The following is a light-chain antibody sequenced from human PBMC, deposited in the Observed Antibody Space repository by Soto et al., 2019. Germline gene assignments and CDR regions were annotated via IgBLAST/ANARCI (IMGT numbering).Light chain of an antibody. CDR2: EVT. V-gene: IGLV2-14*01. Sequence: QSALTQPASVSGAPGRSITISCTGTSTDIGAYNYVSGYQQHPGKAPKLLIYEVTNRPSGVSNRFSGSKSGNTASLTISGLQAEDEANYYCNSYTTLSNRVFGTGTKVTV. J-gene: IGLJ1*01. CDR1: STDIGAYNY. CDR3: NSYTTLSNRV.